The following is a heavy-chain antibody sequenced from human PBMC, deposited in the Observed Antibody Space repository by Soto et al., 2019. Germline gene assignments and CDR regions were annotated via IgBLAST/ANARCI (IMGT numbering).Heavy chain of an antibody. Sequence: ASVKVSCKASGGTFSSYAISWVRQAPGQGLEWMGGIIPSFGTANYAQKFQGRVTITADESTSTAYMELSSLRSEDTAVYYCASSAGRQLWAHFDYWGQGTLVTVSS. CDR2: IIPSFGTA. CDR3: ASSAGRQLWAHFDY. D-gene: IGHD5-18*01. J-gene: IGHJ4*02. V-gene: IGHV1-69*13. CDR1: GGTFSSYA.